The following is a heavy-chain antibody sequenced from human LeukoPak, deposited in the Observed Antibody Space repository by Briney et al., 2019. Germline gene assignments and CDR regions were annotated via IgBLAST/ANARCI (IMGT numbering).Heavy chain of an antibody. V-gene: IGHV1-69*13. J-gene: IGHJ4*02. D-gene: IGHD1-7*01. CDR1: GGTFSSYA. CDR3: ARGRRPGDNWNYVAFDY. Sequence: ASVKVSCKASGGTFSSYAISWVRQAPGQGLEWMGGIIPIFGTANYAQKFQGRVTITADESTSTAYMELSSLRSEDTAVYYCARGRRPGDNWNYVAFDYRGQGTLVTVSS. CDR2: IIPIFGTA.